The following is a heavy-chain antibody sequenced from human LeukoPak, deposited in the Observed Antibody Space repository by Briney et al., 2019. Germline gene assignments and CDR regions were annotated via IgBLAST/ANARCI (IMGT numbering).Heavy chain of an antibody. V-gene: IGHV1-8*01. D-gene: IGHD3-10*01. Sequence: ASVKVSCKASGYTFTSYDINWVRRATGQGLEWMGWMNPNSGNTGYAQKFQGRVTMTRNTSISTAYMELSSLRSEDTAVYYCARAIRITMVRGVIQFPNWFDPWGQGTLVTVSS. J-gene: IGHJ5*02. CDR1: GYTFTSYD. CDR2: MNPNSGNT. CDR3: ARAIRITMVRGVIQFPNWFDP.